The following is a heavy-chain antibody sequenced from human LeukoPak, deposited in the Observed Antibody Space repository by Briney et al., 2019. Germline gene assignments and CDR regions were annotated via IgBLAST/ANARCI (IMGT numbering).Heavy chain of an antibody. CDR1: GYTFTSYG. Sequence: GASVKVSCKASGYTFTSYGISWVRQVPGQGLEWMGWISAYNGNTNYAQKLQGRVTMTTDTSTSTAYMELRSLRSDDTAAYYCARRLDSSSWGYYYYMDVWGRGTTVTVSS. CDR2: ISAYNGNT. CDR3: ARRLDSSSWGYYYYMDV. V-gene: IGHV1-18*01. J-gene: IGHJ6*03. D-gene: IGHD6-13*01.